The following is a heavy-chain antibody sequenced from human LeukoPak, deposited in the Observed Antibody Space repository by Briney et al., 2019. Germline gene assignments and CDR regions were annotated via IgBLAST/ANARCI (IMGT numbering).Heavy chain of an antibody. J-gene: IGHJ4*02. Sequence: PGGSLRLSCAASGFTFSSYSMNWVRQAPGKGLEWVSSISSSSSYIYYADSVKGRFTVSRDNAKNSLYLQMNSLRAEDTAVYYCARGGYGDYDLDYWGQGTLVTVSS. V-gene: IGHV3-21*01. D-gene: IGHD4-17*01. CDR2: ISSSSSYI. CDR1: GFTFSSYS. CDR3: ARGGYGDYDLDY.